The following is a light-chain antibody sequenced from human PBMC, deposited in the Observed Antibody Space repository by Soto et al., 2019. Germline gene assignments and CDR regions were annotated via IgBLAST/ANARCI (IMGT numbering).Light chain of an antibody. CDR3: QQSYITPWT. J-gene: IGKJ1*01. Sequence: DIQMTQSPSSLSTSVGDRVTITCRASQSISNYLNWYQQKPGRVPQLLIYAASRLQSGVPSRFSGGGSGTHFTLTISSLQPEDFATYYCQQSYITPWTFGQGTKVEIK. V-gene: IGKV1-39*01. CDR1: QSISNY. CDR2: AAS.